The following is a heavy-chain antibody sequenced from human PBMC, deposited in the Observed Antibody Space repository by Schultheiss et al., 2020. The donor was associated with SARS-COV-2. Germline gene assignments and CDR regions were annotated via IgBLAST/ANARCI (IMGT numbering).Heavy chain of an antibody. Sequence: GGSLRLSCAASGFTFSSYDMHWVRQATGKGLEWVSAIGTAGDPYYPGSVKGRFTISRENAKNSLYLQMNSLRAGDTAVYYCANPTSRYYDFWSGYRDYWGQGTLVTVSS. CDR3: ANPTSRYYDFWSGYRDY. J-gene: IGHJ4*02. V-gene: IGHV3-13*05. CDR1: GFTFSSYD. D-gene: IGHD3-3*01. CDR2: IGTAGDP.